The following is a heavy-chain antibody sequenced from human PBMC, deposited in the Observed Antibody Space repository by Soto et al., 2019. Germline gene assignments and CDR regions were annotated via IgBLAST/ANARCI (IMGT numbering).Heavy chain of an antibody. CDR3: PKEGAISSSWYYYYYGMDV. D-gene: IGHD6-13*01. CDR1: GFTFSSYG. V-gene: IGHV3-30*18. CDR2: ISYDGSNK. Sequence: GGSLRLSCAASGFTFSSYGMHWVRQAPGEGLEWVAVISYDGSNKYYADSVKGRFTISRDNSKNTLYLQMNSLRAEDTAVYYCPKEGAISSSWYYYYYGMDVWGQGTTVTVSS. J-gene: IGHJ6*02.